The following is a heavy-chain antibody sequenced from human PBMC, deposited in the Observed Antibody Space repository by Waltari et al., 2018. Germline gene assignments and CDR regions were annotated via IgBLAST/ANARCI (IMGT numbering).Heavy chain of an antibody. J-gene: IGHJ4*02. D-gene: IGHD1-26*01. CDR3: ARALGASWGFFDY. CDR2: IYSGGST. V-gene: IGHV3-66*02. CDR1: GFTVSSNY. Sequence: EVQLVESGGGWVQPGGSLRLSCAASGFTVSSNYMSWVRQAPGKGLEWVSVIYSGGSTYYADSVKGRFTISRDNSKNTLYLQMNSLRAEDTAVYYCARALGASWGFFDYWGQGTLVTVSS.